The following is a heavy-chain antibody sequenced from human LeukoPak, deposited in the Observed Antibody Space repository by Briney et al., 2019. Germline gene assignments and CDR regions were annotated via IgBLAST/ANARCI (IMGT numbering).Heavy chain of an antibody. J-gene: IGHJ4*02. D-gene: IGHD3-22*01. Sequence: GGSLRLSCAASGFTFSSYSMNWVRQAPGKGLEWVSSISSSSSYIYYADSVKGRFTISRDNSKNTLYLQMNSLRAEDTAVYYCARERLYYYDSSGYRVLGGPYDYWGQGTLVTVSS. V-gene: IGHV3-21*01. CDR1: GFTFSSYS. CDR3: ARERLYYYDSSGYRVLGGPYDY. CDR2: ISSSSSYI.